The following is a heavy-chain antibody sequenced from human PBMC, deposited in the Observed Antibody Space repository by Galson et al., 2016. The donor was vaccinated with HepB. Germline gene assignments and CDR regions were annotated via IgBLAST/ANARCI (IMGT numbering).Heavy chain of an antibody. D-gene: IGHD3-22*01. CDR3: AREGNPISVVTSYYYYGMNV. Sequence: SLRLSCAASGFTLSSYGMHWVRQAPGKGLEWVATIWADGYNKFYPDSVKGRFTISRDNSKTSLYLQMNSLRAEDTAVYFCAREGNPISVVTSYYYYGMNVWGQGTRSPSP. CDR1: GFTLSSYG. J-gene: IGHJ6*02. CDR2: IWADGYNK. V-gene: IGHV3-33*01.